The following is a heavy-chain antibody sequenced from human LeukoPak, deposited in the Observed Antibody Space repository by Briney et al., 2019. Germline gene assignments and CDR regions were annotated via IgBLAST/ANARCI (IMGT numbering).Heavy chain of an antibody. V-gene: IGHV3-13*01. J-gene: IGHJ2*01. CDR1: GFTFSNYD. CDR2: IGTADDT. D-gene: IGHD2-2*01. CDR3: ARERLGATKRVVNYDFDL. Sequence: GGSLRLSCAASGFTFSNYDMHWVRQAAGKGLEWISTIGTADDTYYLASVEGRFTISRENAKNSLYLQMSSLRAGDTAMYYCARERLGATKRVVNYDFDLWGRGTLVTVSS.